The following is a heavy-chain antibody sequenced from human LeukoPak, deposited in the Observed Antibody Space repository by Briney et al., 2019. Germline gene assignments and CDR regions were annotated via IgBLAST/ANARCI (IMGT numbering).Heavy chain of an antibody. J-gene: IGHJ6*02. CDR2: INHSGST. CDR3: ARRVAPRTPYYYYGMDV. V-gene: IGHV4-34*01. Sequence: SETLSLTCAVYGGSFSGYYWSWIRQPPGKGLEWIGEINHSGSTNYNPSLKSRVTISVDTSKNQFSLKLSSVTAADTAEYYCARRVAPRTPYYYYGMDVWGQGTTVTVSS. CDR1: GGSFSGYY.